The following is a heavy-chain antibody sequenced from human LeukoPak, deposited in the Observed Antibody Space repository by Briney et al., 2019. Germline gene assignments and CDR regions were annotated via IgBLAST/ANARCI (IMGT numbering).Heavy chain of an antibody. CDR1: GDSVSSNSAA. J-gene: IGHJ4*02. Sequence: SQTLSLTCAISGDSVSSNSAAWNWITQSPSRGLEWLGRTYYRSKWYNDYAVSVKSRITINPDTSKNQFSLQLNSVTPEATAVYYCARAPGNHCSRPSCYARRMFLFDYWGQGTLVTVSS. D-gene: IGHD2-2*01. CDR3: ARAPGNHCSRPSCYARRMFLFDY. V-gene: IGHV6-1*01. CDR2: TYYRSKWYN.